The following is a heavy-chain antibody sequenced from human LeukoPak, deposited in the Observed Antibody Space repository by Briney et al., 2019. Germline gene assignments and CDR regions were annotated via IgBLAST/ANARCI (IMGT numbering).Heavy chain of an antibody. CDR1: GGSFSGYY. V-gene: IGHV4-34*01. D-gene: IGHD5-18*01. J-gene: IGHJ4*02. CDR3: ARGLRYSYDHHANDY. Sequence: SETLSLTCAVYGGSFSGYYWSWIRQPPGKGLEWIGEINHSGSTNYNPSLKSRVTISVDTSKNQFSLKLSSVTAADTAVYYCARGLRYSYDHHANDYWGQGTLVTVSS. CDR2: INHSGST.